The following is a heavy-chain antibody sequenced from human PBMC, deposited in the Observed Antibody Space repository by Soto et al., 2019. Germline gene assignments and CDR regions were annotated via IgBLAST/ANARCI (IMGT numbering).Heavy chain of an antibody. V-gene: IGHV4-34*01. Sequence: PSEILSLTCAVYGGSFRGYYWSWILQHPGKGLEWIGEINHSGSTNYNPSLKSRVTISVDTSKNQFSLKLSSVTAADTAVYYCARGLPIVVVVAVTPTDPHGPKNYGMDVWGQGTTVTVSS. J-gene: IGHJ6*02. CDR2: INHSGST. CDR1: GGSFRGYY. CDR3: ARGLPIVVVVAVTPTDPHGPKNYGMDV. D-gene: IGHD2-15*01.